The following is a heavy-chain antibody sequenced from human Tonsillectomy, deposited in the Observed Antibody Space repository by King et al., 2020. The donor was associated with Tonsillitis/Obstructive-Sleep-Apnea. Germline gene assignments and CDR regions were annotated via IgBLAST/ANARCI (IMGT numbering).Heavy chain of an antibody. CDR1: GFTFSDYA. CDR3: ARDMWAREAHYYYWYMDV. CDR2: ISYDATKK. D-gene: IGHD1-26*01. Sequence: VQLVESGGGVVQPGRSLRLSCAASGFTFSDYAMHWVRQAPDRGLEWVAVISYDATKKYYPDSAKGRFIISRDNSNNTLFLQVNSLRPEDTAVYYCARDMWAREAHYYYWYMDVWGRGTRVTVSS. V-gene: IGHV3-30*04. J-gene: IGHJ6*03.